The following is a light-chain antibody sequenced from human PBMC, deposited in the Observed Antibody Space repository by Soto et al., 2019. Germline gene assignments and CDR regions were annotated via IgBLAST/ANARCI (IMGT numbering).Light chain of an antibody. J-gene: IGLJ3*02. V-gene: IGLV1-40*01. Sequence: QSVLTQPPSVSGAPGQRVTSSCTGSSSNIGAGYDVHWYLQLPRTAPKLLSYGNSNRPSGVPDRFSGSKSGTSASLAITGLQAEDEADYYCQSYDSSLSVWVFGGGTKLTVL. CDR3: QSYDSSLSVWV. CDR2: GNS. CDR1: SSNIGAGYD.